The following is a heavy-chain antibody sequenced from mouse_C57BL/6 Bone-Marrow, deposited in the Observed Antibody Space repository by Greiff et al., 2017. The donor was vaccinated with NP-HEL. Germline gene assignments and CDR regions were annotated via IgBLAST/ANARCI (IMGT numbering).Heavy chain of an antibody. Sequence: EVMLVESGGGLVKPGGSLKLSCAASGFTFSSYAMSWVRQTPEKRLEWVATISDGGSYTYYPDNVKGRFTISRDNAKNNLYLQMSHLKSEDTAMYYCAREGGHRGYFDVWGTGTTVTVSS. J-gene: IGHJ1*03. CDR2: ISDGGSYT. CDR3: AREGGHRGYFDV. V-gene: IGHV5-4*01. CDR1: GFTFSSYA. D-gene: IGHD3-3*01.